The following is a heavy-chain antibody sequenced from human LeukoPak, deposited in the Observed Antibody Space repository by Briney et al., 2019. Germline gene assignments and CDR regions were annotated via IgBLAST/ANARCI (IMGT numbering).Heavy chain of an antibody. CDR2: INPNSGGT. Sequence: ASVKVSCKASGYTFTGYYMHWVRQAPGQGLEWMGWINPNSGGTNYAQKFQGRVTMTRDTSISTAYMELSRLRSDDTAVYYCARDLNAFNAFDIWGHGTMVTVSS. J-gene: IGHJ3*02. CDR1: GYTFTGYY. V-gene: IGHV1-2*02. D-gene: IGHD2-2*01. CDR3: ARDLNAFNAFDI.